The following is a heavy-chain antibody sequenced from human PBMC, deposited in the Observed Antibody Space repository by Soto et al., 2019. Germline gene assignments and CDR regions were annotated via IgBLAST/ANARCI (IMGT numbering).Heavy chain of an antibody. CDR2: INHSGST. J-gene: IGHJ5*02. V-gene: IGHV4-34*01. Sequence: VTLSLTCAVYGGSFSGYYWSWIRQPPGKGLEWIGEINHSGSTNYNPSLKSRVTISVDTSKNQFSLKLSSVTAADTAVYYCARGRIAATTWLDPWGQGTLVTVSS. CDR3: ARGRIAATTWLDP. CDR1: GGSFSGYY. D-gene: IGHD6-25*01.